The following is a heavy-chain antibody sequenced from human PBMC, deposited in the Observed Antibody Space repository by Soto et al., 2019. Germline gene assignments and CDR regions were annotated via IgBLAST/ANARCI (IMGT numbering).Heavy chain of an antibody. D-gene: IGHD6-13*01. CDR3: ARDCKGYSRPTGTLYD. Sequence: SETLSLTCTVSGDSISSGDYYWSCIRQPPGKGLEWIGCIYYSGNTYYNPSLKRRFSISVDTSKNQFSLQLSSVTVADTAVYYCARDCKGYSRPTGTLYDWGMGTLVTVYS. V-gene: IGHV4-30-4*01. CDR1: GDSISSGDYY. J-gene: IGHJ4*02. CDR2: IYYSGNT.